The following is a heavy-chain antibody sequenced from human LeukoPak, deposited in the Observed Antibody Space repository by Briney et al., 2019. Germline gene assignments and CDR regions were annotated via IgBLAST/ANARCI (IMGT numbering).Heavy chain of an antibody. CDR1: GYTFSLNV. V-gene: IGHV3-30*01. D-gene: IGHD3-10*01. CDR3: ARGSIPTGPYYYFYYMDV. Sequence: PGSSLRLSCAASGYTFSLNVMHWVRQAPGKGREWVAHISYDGNNKFYADSVKGRFTISRDNSRNTLYLQMNSLRGEDAAVYSCARGSIPTGPYYYFYYMDVWGKGTAVTVSS. J-gene: IGHJ6*03. CDR2: ISYDGNNK.